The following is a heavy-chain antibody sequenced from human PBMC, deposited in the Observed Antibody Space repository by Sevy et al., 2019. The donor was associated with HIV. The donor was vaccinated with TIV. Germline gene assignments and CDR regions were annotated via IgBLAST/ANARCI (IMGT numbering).Heavy chain of an antibody. CDR1: GFTFDAFW. J-gene: IGHJ4*01. V-gene: IGHV3-7*01. CDR2: IRPDGNEI. Sequence: GGSLRLSCAASGFTFDAFWMQWVRQAPGKGLEWVANIRPDGNEIYYAESVRGRFTISRDNSKESLYLQMSNLRVEDTATYFCARRYFDLWGRSPGHRLL. CDR3: ARRYFDL.